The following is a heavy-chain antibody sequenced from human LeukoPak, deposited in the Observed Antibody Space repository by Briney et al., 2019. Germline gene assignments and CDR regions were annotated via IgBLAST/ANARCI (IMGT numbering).Heavy chain of an antibody. J-gene: IGHJ4*02. D-gene: IGHD6-19*01. CDR2: INSDGSST. V-gene: IGHV3-74*01. Sequence: HPGGSLRLSCAASGFTFSSYWMHWVRHAPGKGLVWVSRINSDGSSTSYADSVKGHFTISRDNAKNTLYLQMNSLRAEDTAVFYCARAMYTSGWSIDYWGQGTLVTVSS. CDR3: ARAMYTSGWSIDY. CDR1: GFTFSSYW.